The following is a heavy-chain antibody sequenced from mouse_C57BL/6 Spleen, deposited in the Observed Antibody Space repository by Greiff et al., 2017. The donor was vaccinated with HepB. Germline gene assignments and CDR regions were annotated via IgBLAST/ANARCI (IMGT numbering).Heavy chain of an antibody. CDR1: GYTFTSYW. Sequence: QVQLQQPGAELVMPGASVKLSCKASGYTFTSYWMHWVKQRPGQGLEWIGEIDPSDSYTNYNQKFKGKSTLTVDKSSSTAYMQLSSLTSEDSAVYYCAIWIYYGNFYFDYWGQGTTLTVSS. V-gene: IGHV1-69*01. CDR3: AIWIYYGNFYFDY. D-gene: IGHD2-1*01. CDR2: IDPSDSYT. J-gene: IGHJ2*01.